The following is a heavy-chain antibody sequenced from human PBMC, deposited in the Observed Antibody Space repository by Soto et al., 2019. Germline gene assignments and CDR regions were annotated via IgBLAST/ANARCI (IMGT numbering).Heavy chain of an antibody. CDR1: GGFVSRSRES. CDR2: MYSSETT. D-gene: IGHD2-2*03. CDR3: ARLNGYCISTTCPGYYGMDV. J-gene: IGHJ6*02. V-gene: IGHV4-39*01. Sequence: PSQTRSLTCSVSGGFVSRSRESGCWSRQSPGQGLEWIGTMYSSETTYSKPSLLSRVTISVDTSKNEFSLRLSSVTAADTAVYYCARLNGYCISTTCPGYYGMDVWGQGTTVT.